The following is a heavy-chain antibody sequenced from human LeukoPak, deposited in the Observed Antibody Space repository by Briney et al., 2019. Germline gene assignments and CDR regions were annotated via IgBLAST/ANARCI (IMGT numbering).Heavy chain of an antibody. CDR3: ARAGTMIVVVSTDY. CDR1: GYSISSGYY. V-gene: IGHV4-38-2*02. CDR2: IYHSGST. D-gene: IGHD3-22*01. J-gene: IGHJ4*02. Sequence: SETLSLTCTVSGYSISSGYYWGWIRPPPGKGLEWIGSIYHSGSTYYNPSLKSRVTISVDTSKNQFSLKLSSVTAADTAVYYCARAGTMIVVVSTDYWGQGTLVTVSS.